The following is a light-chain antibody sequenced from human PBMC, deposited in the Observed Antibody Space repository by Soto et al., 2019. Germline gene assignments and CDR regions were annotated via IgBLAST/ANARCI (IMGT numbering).Light chain of an antibody. V-gene: IGLV3-21*04. CDR1: NIAGKS. Sequence: SYELTQPPSVSVAPGKTDTVSCGGNNIAGKSVHWYQLKPGQAPVLIIYNDDDRPSGIPERFSASESGNTATLTVSWVEAGDEADYYCQVWGSNADPYVLFGGGTKLTVL. CDR3: QVWGSNADPYVL. J-gene: IGLJ2*01. CDR2: NDD.